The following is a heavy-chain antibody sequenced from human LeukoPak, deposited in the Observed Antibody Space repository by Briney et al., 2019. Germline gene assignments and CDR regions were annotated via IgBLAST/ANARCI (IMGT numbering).Heavy chain of an antibody. CDR3: AKAYYRFYFFDY. Sequence: GGSLRLSCAASGFTFSDYFMNWVRQAPGKGLEWVSSISASSTYMYYADSVRGRFTISRGNAKSSVYLQMNSLRAEDTAVYFCAKAYYRFYFFDYWGQGALVTVSS. J-gene: IGHJ4*02. CDR2: ISASSTYM. D-gene: IGHD3-10*01. CDR1: GFTFSDYF. V-gene: IGHV3-21*01.